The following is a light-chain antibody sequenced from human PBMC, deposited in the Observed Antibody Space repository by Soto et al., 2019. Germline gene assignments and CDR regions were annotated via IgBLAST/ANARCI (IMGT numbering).Light chain of an antibody. CDR3: QSYDSSLSRRWV. CDR1: SSNIGAGYP. J-gene: IGLJ3*02. V-gene: IGLV1-40*01. CDR2: G. Sequence: QSVLTQPPSVSGAPGQRVTISCTGSSSNIGAGYPVHWYQQLPGTAPKLLVAGNRPSGVPDRFSVSKSGASASLAISGLQAEDEADYYCQSYDSSLSRRWVFGGGTKLTVL.